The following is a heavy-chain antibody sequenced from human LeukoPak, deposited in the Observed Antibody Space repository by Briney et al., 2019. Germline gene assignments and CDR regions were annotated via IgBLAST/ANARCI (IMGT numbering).Heavy chain of an antibody. Sequence: SETLSLTCTVSGGSISSSSYYWGWIRQPPGKGLEWMGHIHTSGASRYYPSLESRLTLSIDTSRNHLSLKLTSVPAADTAVYFCARLGSYHDFWGQGALVTVSS. CDR1: GGSISSSSYY. V-gene: IGHV4-61*05. CDR3: ARLGSYHDF. J-gene: IGHJ4*02. CDR2: IHTSGAS. D-gene: IGHD1-26*01.